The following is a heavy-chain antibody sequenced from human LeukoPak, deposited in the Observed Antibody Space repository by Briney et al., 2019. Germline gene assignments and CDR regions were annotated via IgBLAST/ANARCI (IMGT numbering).Heavy chain of an antibody. Sequence: SETLSLTCTVSGGSISSSSYYWGWIRQPPGKGLEWIGSIYYSGSTYYNPSLKSRVTISVDTSKNQFSLKLSSVTAADTAVYYCARGRAAAGTYYYCGMDVWGQGTTVTVSS. D-gene: IGHD6-13*01. J-gene: IGHJ6*02. CDR1: GGSISSSSYY. CDR3: ARGRAAAGTYYYCGMDV. CDR2: IYYSGST. V-gene: IGHV4-39*07.